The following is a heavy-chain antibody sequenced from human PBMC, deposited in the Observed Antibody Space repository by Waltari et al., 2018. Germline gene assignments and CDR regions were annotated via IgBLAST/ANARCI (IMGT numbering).Heavy chain of an antibody. CDR3: ASPRGMVVNFGAFDI. J-gene: IGHJ3*02. V-gene: IGHV5-51*01. CDR1: GYRFTSYW. D-gene: IGHD2-15*01. Sequence: EVQLVQSGAEVKKPGESLKISCKGSGYRFTSYWIGWVRQMPGKGLEWMGIIYPGDSDTRYSPSFQGQVTISADKSSSTAYLQWSSLKASDTAMYYCASPRGMVVNFGAFDIWGQGTMVTVSS. CDR2: IYPGDSDT.